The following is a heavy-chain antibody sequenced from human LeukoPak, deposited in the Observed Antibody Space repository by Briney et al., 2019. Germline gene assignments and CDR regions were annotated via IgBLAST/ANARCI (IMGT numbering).Heavy chain of an antibody. D-gene: IGHD2-15*01. CDR3: ARVSSGVYFDY. J-gene: IGHJ4*02. CDR1: GGSISSYY. Sequence: SETLSLTCTVSGGSISSYYWSWIRQPPGKGLELVGHIYYSGSTNYNPSLKSRVTISVDTSKNQFSLKLSSVTAADTAVYYCARVSSGVYFDYWGQGTLVTVSS. CDR2: IYYSGST. V-gene: IGHV4-59*01.